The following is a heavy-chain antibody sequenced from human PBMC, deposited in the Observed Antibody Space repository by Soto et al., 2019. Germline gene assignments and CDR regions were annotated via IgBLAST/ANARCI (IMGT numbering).Heavy chain of an antibody. CDR2: IIPIFGTA. CDR1: GGTFSSYA. J-gene: IGHJ4*02. D-gene: IGHD5-18*01. V-gene: IGHV1-69*13. Sequence: GASVKVSCKASGGTFSSYAISWVRQAPGQGLERMGGIIPIFGTANYAQKFQGRVTITADESTSTAYMELSGLRSEDTAVYYCARDRYSYGPERGPFDYWGQGTLVTVSS. CDR3: ARDRYSYGPERGPFDY.